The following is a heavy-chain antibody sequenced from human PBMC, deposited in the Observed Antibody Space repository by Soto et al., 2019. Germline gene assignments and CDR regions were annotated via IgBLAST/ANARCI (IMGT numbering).Heavy chain of an antibody. J-gene: IGHJ6*02. CDR1: GFTFSSYW. CDR2: IKQDGSEE. Sequence: PGGSLRLSCAASGFTFSSYWMTLVRQAPGKGLEWVANIKQDGSEEYYVDSVKGRFTISRDNAKNSLYLQMNSLRAEDTAVYYCARRNYYYYTLDVWGQGTTVTVSS. CDR3: ARRNYYYYTLDV. V-gene: IGHV3-7*05.